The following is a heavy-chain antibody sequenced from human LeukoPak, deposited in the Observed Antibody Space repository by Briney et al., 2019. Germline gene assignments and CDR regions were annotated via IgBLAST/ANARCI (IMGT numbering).Heavy chain of an antibody. D-gene: IGHD1-26*01. CDR3: AKTSGSYAANWFDP. CDR2: ISGSGGST. Sequence: GGSLRLSCAASGFTFSRYAMSWVRQAPGKGLEWVSAISGSGGSTYYADSVKGRFTISRDNSKNTLYLQMNSLRAEDTAVFYCAKTSGSYAANWFDPWGQGTLVTVSS. CDR1: GFTFSRYA. V-gene: IGHV3-23*01. J-gene: IGHJ5*02.